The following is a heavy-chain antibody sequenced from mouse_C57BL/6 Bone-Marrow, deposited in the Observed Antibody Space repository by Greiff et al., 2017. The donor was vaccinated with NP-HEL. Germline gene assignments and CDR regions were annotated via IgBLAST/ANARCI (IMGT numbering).Heavy chain of an antibody. CDR2: ISDGGSYT. CDR3: ARDRGLLRGFAY. V-gene: IGHV5-4*01. D-gene: IGHD2-3*01. CDR1: GFTFSSYA. J-gene: IGHJ3*01. Sequence: EVQLQESGGGLVKPGGSLKLSCAASGFTFSSYAMSWVRQTPEKRLEWVATISDGGSYTYYPDNVKGRCTISRDNAKNNLYLQMSHLKSEDTAMYYCARDRGLLRGFAYWGQGTLVTVSA.